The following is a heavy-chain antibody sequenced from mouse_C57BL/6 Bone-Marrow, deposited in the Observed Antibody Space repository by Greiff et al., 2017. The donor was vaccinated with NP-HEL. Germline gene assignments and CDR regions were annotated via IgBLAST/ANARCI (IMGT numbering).Heavy chain of an antibody. D-gene: IGHD2-2*01. CDR3: ARSYGYDFYFDV. J-gene: IGHJ1*03. Sequence: LVESGAELVKPGASVKLSCKASGYTFTSYWMQWVKQRPGQGLEWIGEIDPSDSYTNYNQKFKGKATLTVDTSSSTAYMQLSSLTSEDSAVYYCARSYGYDFYFDVWGTGTTVTVSS. CDR2: IDPSDSYT. CDR1: GYTFTSYW. V-gene: IGHV1-50*01.